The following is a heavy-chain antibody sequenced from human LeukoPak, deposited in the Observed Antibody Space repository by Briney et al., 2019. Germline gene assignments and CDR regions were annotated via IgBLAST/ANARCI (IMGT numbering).Heavy chain of an antibody. CDR2: IYGDGRT. CDR3: ARGRGLGVVSPYFDY. D-gene: IGHD3-3*01. CDR1: GFIVSNNY. Sequence: QSGGSLRLSCVVSGFIVSNNYIIWVRQAPGNGQERVSVIYGDGRTSHSASVRGRFTISRDNSKNIVSLQMNNLRAEDTAVYYCARGRGLGVVSPYFDYWGQGTLVTVSS. V-gene: IGHV3-53*01. J-gene: IGHJ4*02.